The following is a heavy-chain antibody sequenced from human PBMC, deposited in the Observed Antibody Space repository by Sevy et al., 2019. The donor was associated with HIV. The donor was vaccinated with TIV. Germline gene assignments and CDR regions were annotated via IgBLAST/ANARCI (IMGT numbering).Heavy chain of an antibody. CDR1: GDSVSSNSAA. J-gene: IGHJ6*02. CDR2: TYYRSKWYN. CDR3: ARLSGYDPSNYYYYGMDV. Sequence: SQTLSLTCAISGDSVSSNSAAWNWIRQSPSRGLEWLGRTYYRSKWYNDYAVSVKSRITINPDTSKNQFSLQLNSVTPEETAVYYCARLSGYDPSNYYYYGMDVWGQGTTVTVSS. D-gene: IGHD5-12*01. V-gene: IGHV6-1*01.